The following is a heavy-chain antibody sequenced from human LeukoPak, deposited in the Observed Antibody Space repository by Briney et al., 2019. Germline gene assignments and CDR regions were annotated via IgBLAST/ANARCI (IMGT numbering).Heavy chain of an antibody. V-gene: IGHV4-30-4*01. Sequence: PSQTLSLTCTVSGGSISSGDYYWSWIRQPPGKGPEWIGYIYYSGSTYYNPSLKSRVTISVDTSKNQFSLKLSSVTAADTAVYYCARDIMIVSPDRYNWFDPWGQGTLVTVSS. CDR1: GGSISSGDYY. J-gene: IGHJ5*02. CDR3: ARDIMIVSPDRYNWFDP. CDR2: IYYSGST. D-gene: IGHD3-22*01.